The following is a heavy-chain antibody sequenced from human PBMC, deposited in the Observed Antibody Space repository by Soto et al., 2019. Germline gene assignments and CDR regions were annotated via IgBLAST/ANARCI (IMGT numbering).Heavy chain of an antibody. D-gene: IGHD6-13*01. CDR1: GYTFISYA. CDR3: ARENPRAAGSYYDY. J-gene: IGHJ4*02. CDR2: ISVNGNT. Sequence: ASVKVSCKTSGYTFISYAMHWVRQAPGQRLEWMGWISVNGNTDYSQKFQGRVTITRDTSASTSYMELTSLGSEDTAVYYCARENPRAAGSYYDYWGQGTLVTVSS. V-gene: IGHV1-3*01.